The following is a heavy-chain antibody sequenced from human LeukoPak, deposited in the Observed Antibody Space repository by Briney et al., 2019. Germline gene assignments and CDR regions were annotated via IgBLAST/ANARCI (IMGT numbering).Heavy chain of an antibody. J-gene: IGHJ4*02. Sequence: ASVKVSCKASGYTFTSYYMHWVRQAPGQGLEWMGIINPSGGSTSYAQKFQGRVTMTRDTSTSTVYMELSSLRPEDTAVYYCARYFGDLGVTDYWGQGTLVTVSS. V-gene: IGHV1-46*03. CDR3: ARYFGDLGVTDY. CDR1: GYTFTSYY. CDR2: INPSGGST. D-gene: IGHD3-3*01.